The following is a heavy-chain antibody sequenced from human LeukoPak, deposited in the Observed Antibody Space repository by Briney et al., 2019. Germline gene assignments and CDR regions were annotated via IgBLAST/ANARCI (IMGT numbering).Heavy chain of an antibody. CDR3: ARPQETTVTHFDY. CDR1: GFTFSSYG. J-gene: IGHJ4*02. V-gene: IGHV3-30*03. D-gene: IGHD4-17*01. CDR2: ISYDGSNK. Sequence: GGSLRLSCAASGFTFSSYGMHWVRQAPGKGLEWEAVISYDGSNKYYADSVKGRFTISRDNSKNTLYLQMNSLRAEDTAVYYCARPQETTVTHFDYWGQGTLVTVSS.